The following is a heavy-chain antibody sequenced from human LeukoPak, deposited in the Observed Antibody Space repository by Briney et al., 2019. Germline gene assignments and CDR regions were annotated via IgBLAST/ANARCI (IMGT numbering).Heavy chain of an antibody. CDR3: ARVFPMIVGEGDAFDI. V-gene: IGHV3-21*01. Sequence: PGGSLRLSCAASGFTFSSYAMSWVRQAPGKGLEWVSSISSSSSYIYYADSVKGRFTISRDNAKNSLYLQMNSLRAEDTAVYYCARVFPMIVGEGDAFDIWGQGTMVTVSS. D-gene: IGHD3-22*01. J-gene: IGHJ3*02. CDR2: ISSSSSYI. CDR1: GFTFSSYA.